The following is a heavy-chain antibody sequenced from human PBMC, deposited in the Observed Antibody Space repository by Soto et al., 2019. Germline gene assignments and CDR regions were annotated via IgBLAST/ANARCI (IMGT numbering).Heavy chain of an antibody. CDR3: ARDSSSWYKGFYYYYGMDV. V-gene: IGHV3-33*01. D-gene: IGHD6-13*01. Sequence: PGGSLRLSCAASGFTFSSYGMHWVRQAPGKGLEWVAVIWYDGSNKYYADSVKGRFTISRDNSKNTLYLQMNSLRAEDTAVYYCARDSSSWYKGFYYYYGMDVWGQGTTVTVSS. CDR2: IWYDGSNK. J-gene: IGHJ6*02. CDR1: GFTFSSYG.